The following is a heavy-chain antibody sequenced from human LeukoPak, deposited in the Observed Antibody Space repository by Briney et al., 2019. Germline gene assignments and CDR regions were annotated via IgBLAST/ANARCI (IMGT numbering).Heavy chain of an antibody. CDR3: ARVGYNWNLWFDF. Sequence: SEALSLTCTVSGYSMSSGYYWGWIRQPPGKGLQWIGSIFHSGNSYYNPSLKSRVTISVDTSKNQFSLKVNSVTAADTAVYYCARVGYNWNLWFDFWGQGTTVTVSS. J-gene: IGHJ3*01. CDR1: GYSMSSGYY. CDR2: IFHSGNS. V-gene: IGHV4-38-2*02. D-gene: IGHD1-7*01.